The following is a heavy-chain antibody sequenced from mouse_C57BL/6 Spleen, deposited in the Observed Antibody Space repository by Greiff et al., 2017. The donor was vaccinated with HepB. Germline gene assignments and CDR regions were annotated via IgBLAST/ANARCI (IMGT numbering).Heavy chain of an antibody. CDR3: AMGSSYRSYDLDY. D-gene: IGHD1-1*01. V-gene: IGHV1-59*01. CDR1: GFTFTSYW. J-gene: IGHJ4*01. CDR2: IDPSDSYT. Sequence: VQLKQPGAELVRPGTSVKLSCTASGFTFTSYWMHWVKQSPGQGLEWIGVIDPSDSYTNYTHKVKGKSTLTVDTASSTVYMQLSSLRSEDTAVYYCAMGSSYRSYDLDYWGQGTTVTVSS.